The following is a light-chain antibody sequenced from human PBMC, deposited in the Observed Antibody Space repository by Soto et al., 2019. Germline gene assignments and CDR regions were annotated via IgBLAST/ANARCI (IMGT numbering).Light chain of an antibody. V-gene: IGLV1-40*01. Sequence: QSVLTQPPSVSXXPGQRVTISCTGNNSNLGAGYDVHWYQQLPGAAPKLVIFGNRNRPSGVPERFSGSKSGTSASLAITGLQAEDEADYYCQAYDYSLTAFVFGGGTKLTVL. CDR3: QAYDYSLTAFV. J-gene: IGLJ3*02. CDR1: NSNLGAGYD. CDR2: GNR.